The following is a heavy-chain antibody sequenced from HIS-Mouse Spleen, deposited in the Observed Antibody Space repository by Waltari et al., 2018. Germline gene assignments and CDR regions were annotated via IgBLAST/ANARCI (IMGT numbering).Heavy chain of an antibody. CDR1: VGSISSSSYY. D-gene: IGHD6-13*01. CDR2: IYYCGST. CDR3: AREIPYSSSWYDWYFDL. Sequence: QLQLQESGPGLVKPSETLSLTCTVSVGSISSSSYYWGWIRQPPGKGLEWIGSIYYCGSTYYNPSLKSRVTISVDTSKNQFSLKLSSVTAADTAVYYCAREIPYSSSWYDWYFDLWGRGTLVTVSS. J-gene: IGHJ2*01. V-gene: IGHV4-39*07.